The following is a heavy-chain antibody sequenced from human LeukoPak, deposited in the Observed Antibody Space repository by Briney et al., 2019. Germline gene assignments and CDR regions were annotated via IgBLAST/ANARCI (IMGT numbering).Heavy chain of an antibody. V-gene: IGHV4-61*02. CDR1: GGSISSGSYY. CDR2: IYTSGST. J-gene: IGHJ4*02. D-gene: IGHD3-9*01. Sequence: SETLSLTCTVSGGSISSGSYYWSWIRQPAGKGLEWIGRIYTSGSTNYNPSLKSRVIISVDTSKNQFSLKLSSVTAADTAVYYCAREYYDILTGYYYFDYWGQGTLVTVSS. CDR3: AREYYDILTGYYYFDY.